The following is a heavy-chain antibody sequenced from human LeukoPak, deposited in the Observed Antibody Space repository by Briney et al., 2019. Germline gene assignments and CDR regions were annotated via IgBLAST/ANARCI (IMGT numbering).Heavy chain of an antibody. CDR2: ICDSGSI. V-gene: IGHV4-61*03. CDR1: GGPVGSGTYC. J-gene: IGHJ4*02. Sequence: SETLSLTCTASGGPVGSGTYCWSWIRQPPGKTLEWIGYICDSGSIDHNPSLKSRVTMSVDTSKSHFSLKLSSVTAADTAVYYCARGRTYYDILTGYPLNDYWGQGTLVTVSS. CDR3: ARGRTYYDILTGYPLNDY. D-gene: IGHD3-9*01.